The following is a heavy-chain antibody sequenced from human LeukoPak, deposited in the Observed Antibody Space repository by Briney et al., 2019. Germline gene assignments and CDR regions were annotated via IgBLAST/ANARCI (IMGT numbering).Heavy chain of an antibody. CDR1: GFIVSGNY. Sequence: PGGSLRLSCAASGFIVSGNYLSWVRQAPGKGLEWVSVIYSGGDTYSADSVKGRFTTSRDNSKNTVYLQMNSLRVEDTAVYYCARGRHDYGDYPYWGQGTLVTVSS. V-gene: IGHV3-53*01. J-gene: IGHJ4*02. CDR2: IYSGGDT. D-gene: IGHD4-17*01. CDR3: ARGRHDYGDYPY.